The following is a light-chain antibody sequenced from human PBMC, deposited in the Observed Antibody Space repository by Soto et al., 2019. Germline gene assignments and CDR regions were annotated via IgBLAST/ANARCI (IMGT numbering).Light chain of an antibody. Sequence: THSPGTLSFSVLERSTIFFSSSQSVSSNYVAWFQQKIGQAPRLLIYGASSRATGIPDRFSGSGSGTDFTLTISRLEPEDFGVYYCQQYGRSPWTFGQGTKVDIK. CDR3: QQYGRSPWT. V-gene: IGKV3-20*01. J-gene: IGKJ1*01. CDR1: QSVSSNY. CDR2: GAS.